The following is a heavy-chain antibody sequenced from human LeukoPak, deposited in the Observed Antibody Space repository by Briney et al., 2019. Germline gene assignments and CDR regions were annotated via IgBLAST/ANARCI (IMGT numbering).Heavy chain of an antibody. D-gene: IGHD3-9*01. J-gene: IGHJ4*02. CDR3: ARDGFDWRENDY. V-gene: IGHV3-7*01. CDR1: GFTFSSYW. CDR2: IKQDGSEK. Sequence: PGGSLRLSCAASGFTFSSYWMSWVRQAPGKGLEWVANIKQDGSEKNYVGSVKGRFTISRDNAKNSVYLQMNRLRVEDTAVYYCARDGFDWRENDYWGQGTLVTVSS.